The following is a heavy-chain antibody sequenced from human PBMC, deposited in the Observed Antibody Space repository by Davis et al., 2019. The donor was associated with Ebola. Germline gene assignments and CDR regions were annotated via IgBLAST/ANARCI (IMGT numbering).Heavy chain of an antibody. D-gene: IGHD5-18*01. Sequence: ASVKVSCKASGYTFTSYAMNWVRQAPGQGLEWMGRINPNSGGTNYAQKFQGRVTMTRDTSISTAYMELSRLRSDDTAVYYCARDPSRGYSYGLFDYWGQGTLVTVSS. CDR3: ARDPSRGYSYGLFDY. J-gene: IGHJ4*02. CDR2: INPNSGGT. V-gene: IGHV1-2*06. CDR1: GYTFTSYA.